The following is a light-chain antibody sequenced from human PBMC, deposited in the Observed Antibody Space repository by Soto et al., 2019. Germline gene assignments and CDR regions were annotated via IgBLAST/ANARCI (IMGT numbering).Light chain of an antibody. CDR3: QHSYNAPWM. J-gene: IGKJ1*01. V-gene: IGKV1-9*01. Sequence: DIQLTQSPSFLSASVGGRVTITCRASQAISSHLAWYQQKPGKAPNLLIYGASTLQSGVPSRFSGSGSGTQFTLTISSLQPEDFATYYCQHSYNAPWMFGQGTKVEIK. CDR2: GAS. CDR1: QAISSH.